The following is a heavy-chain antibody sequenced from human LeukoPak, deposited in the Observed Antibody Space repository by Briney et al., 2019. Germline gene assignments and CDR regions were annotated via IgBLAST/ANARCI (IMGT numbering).Heavy chain of an antibody. CDR2: IKQDGSEK. J-gene: IGHJ6*02. CDR3: ARDREVSRIFGVVIRTISYYYYYGMDV. CDR1: GFTFTSYW. Sequence: GGSLRLSCAVSGFTFTSYWMSWVRQAPGKGLEWVANIKQDGSEKYYVDSVKGRFTISRDNAKNSLYLQMNSLRAEDTAVYYCARDREVSRIFGVVIRTISYYYYYGMDVWGQGTTVTVSS. D-gene: IGHD3-3*02. V-gene: IGHV3-7*03.